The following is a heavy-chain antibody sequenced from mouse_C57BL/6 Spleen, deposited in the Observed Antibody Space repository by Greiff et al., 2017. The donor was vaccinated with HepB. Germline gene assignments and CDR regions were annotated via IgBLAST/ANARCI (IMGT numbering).Heavy chain of an antibody. V-gene: IGHV5-17*01. D-gene: IGHD2-1*01. J-gene: IGHJ2*01. CDR2: ISSGSSTI. Sequence: EVMLVESGGGLVKPGGSLKLSCAASGFTFSDYGMHWVRQAPEKGLEWVAYISSGSSTIYYADTVKGLFTISRDNAKNTLFLQMTSLRSEDTAMYYCARRRYGNYPFDYWGQGTTLTVSS. CDR1: GFTFSDYG. CDR3: ARRRYGNYPFDY.